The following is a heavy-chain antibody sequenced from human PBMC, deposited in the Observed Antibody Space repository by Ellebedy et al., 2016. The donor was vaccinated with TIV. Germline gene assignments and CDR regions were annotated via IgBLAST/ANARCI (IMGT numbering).Heavy chain of an antibody. CDR2: INHSGST. J-gene: IGHJ4*01. CDR1: GESFNGYY. Sequence: SETLSLTXAVYGESFNGYYWSWIRQPPGKGLEWIGEINHSGSTNCNPTLKSRVTISVDTSKNQFSLKLSSVTAADRAVYYCARGRQYYDTSAYYLDYWGRGTLVTVSS. V-gene: IGHV4-34*01. CDR3: ARGRQYYDTSAYYLDY. D-gene: IGHD3-22*01.